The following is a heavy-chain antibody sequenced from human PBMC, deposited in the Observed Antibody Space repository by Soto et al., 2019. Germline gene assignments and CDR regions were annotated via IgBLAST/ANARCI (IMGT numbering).Heavy chain of an antibody. V-gene: IGHV1-69*13. D-gene: IGHD3-22*01. CDR1: GYTFTSYG. Sequence: SVKVSCKASGYTFTSYGISWVRQAPGQGLEWMGGIIPIFGTANYAQKFQGRVTITADESTSTAYMELSSLRSEDTAVYYCARARTMIVVDPFDYWGQGTLVTVSS. CDR3: ARARTMIVVDPFDY. J-gene: IGHJ4*02. CDR2: IIPIFGTA.